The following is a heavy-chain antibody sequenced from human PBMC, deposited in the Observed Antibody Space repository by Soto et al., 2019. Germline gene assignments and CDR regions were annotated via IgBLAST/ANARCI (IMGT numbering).Heavy chain of an antibody. CDR2: ISISGTTI. J-gene: IGHJ4*02. Sequence: QVQLVESGGGLVKPGGSLRLSCAASGFTLSDYYMTWIRQAPGKGLEWVSDISISGTTIHYADSVRGRFTISRDNAKNSRGLRMNTRRAGGAAVYYWARCRGDGYDDLWGQGTLVTGSS. CDR3: ARCRGDGYDDL. V-gene: IGHV3-11*01. D-gene: IGHD3-22*01. CDR1: GFTLSDYY.